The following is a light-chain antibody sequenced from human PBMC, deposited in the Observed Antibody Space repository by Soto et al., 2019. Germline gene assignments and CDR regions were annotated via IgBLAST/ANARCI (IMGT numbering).Light chain of an antibody. CDR2: EVS. CDR3: SSYTATNTDV. CDR1: TSGVGNYNY. J-gene: IGLJ1*01. V-gene: IGLV2-14*01. Sequence: QSALTQPASVSGSPGQSITISCTGTTSGVGNYNYVSWYQQHPGKAPKLMIYEVSYRSTGASNRFSGTKSGNTASLTISGLQGEDEADYYCSSYTATNTDVFGTGTKLTVL.